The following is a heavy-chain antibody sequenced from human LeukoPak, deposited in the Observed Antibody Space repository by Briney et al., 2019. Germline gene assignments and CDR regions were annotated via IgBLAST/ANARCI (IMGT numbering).Heavy chain of an antibody. J-gene: IGHJ4*02. Sequence: SETLSLTCTVSGGSISRYYWSWIRQPPGKGLEWIGEIYHSGSTNYNPSLKSRVTISVDKSKNQFSLKLSSVTAADTAVYYCARDPDWGQGTLVTVSS. CDR3: ARDPD. CDR1: GGSISRYY. CDR2: IYHSGST. V-gene: IGHV4-59*12.